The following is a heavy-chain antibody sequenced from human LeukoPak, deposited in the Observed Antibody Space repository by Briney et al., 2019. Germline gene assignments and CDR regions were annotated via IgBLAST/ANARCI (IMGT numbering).Heavy chain of an antibody. J-gene: IGHJ5*02. Sequence: AASVKVSCKASGYTFTSYGISWVRQAPGQGLEWMGWISAYNGNTNYAQKLQGRVTMTTDTSTSTAYMELRSLRSDDTAVYYCATEMEYCSSTSCLSWFDPWGQGTLVTVSS. CDR1: GYTFTSYG. V-gene: IGHV1-18*01. CDR3: ATEMEYCSSTSCLSWFDP. CDR2: ISAYNGNT. D-gene: IGHD2-2*01.